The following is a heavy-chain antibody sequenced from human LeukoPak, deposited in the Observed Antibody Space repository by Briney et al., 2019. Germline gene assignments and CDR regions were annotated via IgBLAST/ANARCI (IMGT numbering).Heavy chain of an antibody. J-gene: IGHJ5*02. V-gene: IGHV4-30-2*01. CDR1: GDSISSGAYS. CDR3: ARELWFANAPGSWLDP. D-gene: IGHD2-21*01. Sequence: SQTLSLTCVVSGDSISSGAYSRSCIRQPPGKGLEWIGYIFHSGSTFYNPSLKSRVTISVDNSKNQFSLRLSSVTAADTAVYYCARELWFANAPGSWLDPWGQGTLVTVSS. CDR2: IFHSGST.